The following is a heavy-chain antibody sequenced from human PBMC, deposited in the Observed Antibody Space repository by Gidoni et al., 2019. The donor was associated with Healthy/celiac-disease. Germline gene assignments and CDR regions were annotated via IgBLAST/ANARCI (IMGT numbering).Heavy chain of an antibody. V-gene: IGHV4-59*01. D-gene: IGHD4-4*01. Sequence: QVQLQESGPGLVKHSETLSLTCTVSGGSISSYYWSWIRQPPGKGLEWIGYIYYSGSTNYNPSLKSRVTISVDTSKNQFSLKLSSVTAADTAVYYCARVGRARLQRGAFDIWGQGTMVTVSS. CDR3: ARVGRARLQRGAFDI. CDR2: IYYSGST. CDR1: GGSISSYY. J-gene: IGHJ3*02.